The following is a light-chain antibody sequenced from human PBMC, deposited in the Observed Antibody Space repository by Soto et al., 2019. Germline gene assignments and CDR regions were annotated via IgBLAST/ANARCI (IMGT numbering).Light chain of an antibody. J-gene: IGLJ1*01. V-gene: IGLV2-8*02. CDR2: EVI. CDR1: ISNVGGYNY. CDR3: NSYAGTTYV. Sequence: QSVMAHPPSASRSPGHSFTISCTGTISNVGGYNYFSWYQQQPGKDPKLMIYEVINRPSGVPDRFSGSKSGKTASLTVSGLQAEDEADYYCNSYAGTTYVFGTGTKVTVL.